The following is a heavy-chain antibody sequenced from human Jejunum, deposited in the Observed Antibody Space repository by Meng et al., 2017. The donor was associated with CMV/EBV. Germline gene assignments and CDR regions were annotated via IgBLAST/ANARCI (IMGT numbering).Heavy chain of an antibody. V-gene: IGHV3-48*03. CDR2: ISDSDDTM. J-gene: IGHJ3*01. CDR3: AREWGYYNSGDAFDL. CDR1: FSLSLYE. D-gene: IGHD3-10*01. Sequence: FSLSLYEINGVRQAPGKGLEWVSYISDSDDTMYYSDSVQGRFTLSRDDAKNSLYLHMNDLRAEDTAVYYCAREWGYYNSGDAFDLWGQGTMVTVSS.